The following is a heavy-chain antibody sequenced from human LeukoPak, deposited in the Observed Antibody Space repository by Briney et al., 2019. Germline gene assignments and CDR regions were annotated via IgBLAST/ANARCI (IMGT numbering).Heavy chain of an antibody. Sequence: GGSLRLSCAASGFTFSSYSMNWVRQAPGKGLEWVSSISSSSSYIYYADSVKGRFTISRDNAKNSLYLQMNSLRAEDTAVYYCAREEFGDHNYDYWGQGTLVTVSS. D-gene: IGHD3-10*01. CDR3: AREEFGDHNYDY. CDR1: GFTFSSYS. CDR2: ISSSSSYI. J-gene: IGHJ4*02. V-gene: IGHV3-21*01.